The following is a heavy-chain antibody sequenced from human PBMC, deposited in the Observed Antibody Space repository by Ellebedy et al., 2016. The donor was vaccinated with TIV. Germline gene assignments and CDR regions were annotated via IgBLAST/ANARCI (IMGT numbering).Heavy chain of an antibody. D-gene: IGHD1-26*01. CDR3: ARSADSGNYYSKVDY. CDR2: INPSGGST. V-gene: IGHV1-46*03. Sequence: ASVKVSCXASGYTFTSYDINWVRQAPGQGLEWMGIINPSGGSTSYAQKFQGRVTMTRDTSTSTVYMELNSLRSEDTAVYYCARSADSGNYYSKVDYWGQGTLVTVSS. CDR1: GYTFTSYD. J-gene: IGHJ4*02.